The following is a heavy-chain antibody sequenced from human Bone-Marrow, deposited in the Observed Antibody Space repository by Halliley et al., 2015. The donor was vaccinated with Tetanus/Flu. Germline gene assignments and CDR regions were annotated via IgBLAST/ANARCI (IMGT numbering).Heavy chain of an antibody. Sequence: SLRLSCTASGFTFSGAAIHWVRQSSGRGLEWVGRIRNEDNNYATTYGESVKDRFTISRDDSQRMAYLQMNSLKSEDSATYFCARLSDSARWARDYFYYTGLDIWGQGTTVIVSS. D-gene: IGHD3-3*01. V-gene: IGHV3-73*01. CDR1: GFTFSGAA. CDR2: IRNEDNNYAT. CDR3: ARLSDSARWARDYFYYTGLDI. J-gene: IGHJ6*02.